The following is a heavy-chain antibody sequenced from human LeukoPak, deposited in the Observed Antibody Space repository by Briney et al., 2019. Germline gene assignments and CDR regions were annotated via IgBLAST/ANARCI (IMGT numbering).Heavy chain of an antibody. D-gene: IGHD6-19*01. J-gene: IGHJ4*02. Sequence: SETLSLTCTVSGGSISSYYWTWIRQPPGKGLGLEWIGYIYYSGSTNYNPSLKSRVTISVDTSKNQFSLKLSSVTAADTAVYYCARHEKSSGWYYDYWGQGTLVTVSS. CDR1: GGSISSYY. CDR2: IYYSGST. V-gene: IGHV4-59*08. CDR3: ARHEKSSGWYYDY.